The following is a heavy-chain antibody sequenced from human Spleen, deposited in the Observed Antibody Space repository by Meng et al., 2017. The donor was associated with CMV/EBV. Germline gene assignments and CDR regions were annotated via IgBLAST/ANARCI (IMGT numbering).Heavy chain of an antibody. D-gene: IGHD5-12*01. CDR2: INHSGST. Sequence: GQHEQWGARLFRPAETLSLPGAVYGGSFSGYYWRWIRQPPGKGLEWIGEINHSGSTNYNPSLKSRVTISVDTSKNQFSLKLSSVTAADTAVYYCASTDIVATEVHKPLDYWGQGTLVTVSS. J-gene: IGHJ4*02. CDR3: ASTDIVATEVHKPLDY. CDR1: GGSFSGYY. V-gene: IGHV4-34*01.